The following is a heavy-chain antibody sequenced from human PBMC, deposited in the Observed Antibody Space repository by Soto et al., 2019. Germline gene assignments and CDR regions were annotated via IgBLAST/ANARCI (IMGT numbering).Heavy chain of an antibody. Sequence: GTSVKVSCEASGYSFTSYYMHCVRQAPDQGLEWMGIINPSGGSTSYAQKFQGRVTMTRDTSTSTVYMELSSLRSEDTAVYYCVYDSSGYYYPFNYWGPGTLVTVSS. CDR1: GYSFTSYY. CDR2: INPSGGST. V-gene: IGHV1-46*01. D-gene: IGHD3-22*01. J-gene: IGHJ4*02. CDR3: VYDSSGYYYPFNY.